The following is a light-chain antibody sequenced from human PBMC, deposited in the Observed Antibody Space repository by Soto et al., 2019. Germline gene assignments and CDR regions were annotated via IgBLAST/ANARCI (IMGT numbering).Light chain of an antibody. CDR1: QSVSSSY. CDR2: GAS. J-gene: IGKJ5*01. V-gene: IGKV3-20*01. Sequence: EIVLTQSPGTLSLSPGERATLSCRASQSVSSSYLAWYQQKPGQAPRLLIYGASSRATGIPDRFSGSGSGTEFTLIINRLEPEDFAVYYCQQYGSSPPITFGQGTRLEIK. CDR3: QQYGSSPPIT.